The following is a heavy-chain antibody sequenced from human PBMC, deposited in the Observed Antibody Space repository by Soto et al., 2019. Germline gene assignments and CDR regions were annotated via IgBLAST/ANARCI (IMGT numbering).Heavy chain of an antibody. CDR1: DGFISRPDW. CDR3: ARRYGYGTFDI. V-gene: IGHV4-4*02. Sequence: SETLSLTCAVSDGFISRPDWWTWVRQPPGKGLEWIGEIYHTGSTNYNPSLKSRVTISIDKSKNQFSLKLSSVTAADTAVYFCARRYGYGTFDIWGQGTMVT. D-gene: IGHD5-18*01. J-gene: IGHJ3*02. CDR2: IYHTGST.